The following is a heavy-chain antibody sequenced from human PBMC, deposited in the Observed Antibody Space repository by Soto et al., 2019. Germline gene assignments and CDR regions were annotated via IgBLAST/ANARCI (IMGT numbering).Heavy chain of an antibody. CDR3: ARGTGGNWAAFDI. Sequence: GASVKVSCKPSGYTFSSYAISWVRQAPGQGLEWMGWISAYNDNTNYVQKLQSRVTMTTDTSTSTAYMELRSLRSDDTAVYYCARGTGGNWAAFDIWGQGTMVTVSS. CDR2: ISAYNDNT. CDR1: GYTFSSYA. J-gene: IGHJ3*02. D-gene: IGHD2-15*01. V-gene: IGHV1-18*01.